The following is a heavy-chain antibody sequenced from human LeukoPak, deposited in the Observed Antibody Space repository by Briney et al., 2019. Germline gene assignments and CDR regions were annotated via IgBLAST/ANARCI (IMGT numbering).Heavy chain of an antibody. CDR2: FNPSGDIT. CDR3: ASPYGDYDYYYMDV. CDR1: GYIFTLYY. Sequence: GASVKVSCKASGYIFTLYYMHWVRQAPGQGLEWMGRFNPSGDITTYAQKFQGRVTMTSDMSTTTVYMELSSLRSEDTAVYYCASPYGDYDYYYMDVWGKGTTVTISS. D-gene: IGHD4-17*01. V-gene: IGHV1-46*01. J-gene: IGHJ6*03.